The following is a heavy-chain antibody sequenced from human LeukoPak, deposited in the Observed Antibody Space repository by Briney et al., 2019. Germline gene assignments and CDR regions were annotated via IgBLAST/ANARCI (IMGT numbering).Heavy chain of an antibody. CDR2: MNPNSGNT. D-gene: IGHD3-9*01. V-gene: IGHV1-8*02. Sequence: GASAKVSCKASGYTFTSYYMHWVRQATGQGLEWMGWMNPNSGNTGYAQKFQGRVTMTRNTSISTAYMELSSLRSEDTAVYYCARGLRYFDWLLWQNAFDIWGQGTMVTVSS. CDR3: ARGLRYFDWLLWQNAFDI. J-gene: IGHJ3*02. CDR1: GYTFTSYY.